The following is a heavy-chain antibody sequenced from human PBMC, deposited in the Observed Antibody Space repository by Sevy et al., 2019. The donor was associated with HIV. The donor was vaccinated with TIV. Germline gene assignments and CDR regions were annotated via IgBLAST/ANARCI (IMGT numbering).Heavy chain of an antibody. Sequence: SETLSLTCAVYGGSFSGYYWSWIRQPPGKGLEWIGEINHSGSTNYNPSLKSRVTISVDTSKNQLSLKLSSVTAADTAVYYCARGKALGPLRGAFQHSKVGFDPWGQGTLVTVSS. CDR2: INHSGST. D-gene: IGHD3-16*01. CDR3: ARGKALGPLRGAFQHSKVGFDP. CDR1: GGSFSGYY. J-gene: IGHJ5*02. V-gene: IGHV4-34*01.